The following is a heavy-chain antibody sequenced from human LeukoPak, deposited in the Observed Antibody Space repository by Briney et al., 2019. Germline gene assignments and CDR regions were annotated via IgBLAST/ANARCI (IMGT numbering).Heavy chain of an antibody. CDR2: ISYDGSNK. D-gene: IGHD6-13*01. Sequence: GRSLRLSCAASGFTFSSYGMHRVRQAPGKGLEWVAVISYDGSNKYYADSVKGRFTISRDNSKNTLYLQMNSLRAEDTAVYYCAKKTSSSWYVAFDIWGQGTMVTVSS. J-gene: IGHJ3*02. CDR3: AKKTSSSWYVAFDI. V-gene: IGHV3-30*18. CDR1: GFTFSSYG.